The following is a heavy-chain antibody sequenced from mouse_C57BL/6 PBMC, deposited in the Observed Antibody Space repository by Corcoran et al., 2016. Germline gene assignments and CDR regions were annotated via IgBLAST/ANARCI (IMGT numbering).Heavy chain of an antibody. CDR2: INPNNGGT. CDR1: GYTFTDYY. V-gene: IGHV1-26*01. CDR3: ARNYYYGTWYFDV. Sequence: EVQLQQSGPELVKPGASVKISCKASGYTFTDYYMNWVKQSHGKSLEWIGDINPNNGGTSYNQKFKGKATLTVDKSSSTAYMELRSLTSEDSAVYYCARNYYYGTWYFDVWGTWTTVTVSS. J-gene: IGHJ1*03. D-gene: IGHD1-1*01.